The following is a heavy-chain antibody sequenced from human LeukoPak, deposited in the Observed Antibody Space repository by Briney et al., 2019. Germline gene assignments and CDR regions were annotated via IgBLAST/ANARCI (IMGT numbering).Heavy chain of an antibody. CDR3: ATDLYCSSTSCYNS. Sequence: ASVKVSCKASGGTFSSYAISWVRQAPGKGLEWMGGFDPEDGETIYAQKFQGRVTMTEDTSTDTAYMELSSLRSEDTAVYYCATDLYCSSTSCYNSWGQGTLVTVSS. CDR2: FDPEDGET. D-gene: IGHD2-2*02. J-gene: IGHJ4*02. V-gene: IGHV1-24*01. CDR1: GGTFSSYA.